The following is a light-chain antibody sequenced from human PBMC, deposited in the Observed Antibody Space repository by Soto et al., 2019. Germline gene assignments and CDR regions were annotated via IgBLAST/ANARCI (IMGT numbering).Light chain of an antibody. CDR3: QQYNNWPIT. CDR2: GAS. CDR1: QGVSRK. V-gene: IGKV3-15*01. J-gene: IGKJ5*01. Sequence: DIVMTQSPATLSVAPGERVTFSCRASQGVSRKLAWYQHKPGQAPRLLISGASTGATGIPARFSGSGSGTEFTLTISSLQSEDCAVYHCQQYNNWPITFGQGTRLEIK.